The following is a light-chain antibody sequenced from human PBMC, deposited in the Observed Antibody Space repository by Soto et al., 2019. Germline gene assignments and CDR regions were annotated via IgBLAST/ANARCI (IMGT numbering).Light chain of an antibody. CDR2: NDD. J-gene: IGLJ1*01. CDR1: NSNLGAGYD. V-gene: IGLV1-36*01. Sequence: QSVLTQPPSVSGAPGQWVTISCTGNNSNLGAGYDVHWYQHLPGKAPRLLIYNDDVLSSGVPDRFSASKSGSSASLAISGLQSDDEGDYYCAAWDDTLNTLVFGPGTKVTAL. CDR3: AAWDDTLNTLV.